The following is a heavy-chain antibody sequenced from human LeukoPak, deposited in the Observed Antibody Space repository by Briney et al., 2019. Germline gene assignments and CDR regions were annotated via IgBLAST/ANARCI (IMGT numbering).Heavy chain of an antibody. CDR1: GYTFSSYG. V-gene: IGHV1-18*01. J-gene: IGHJ6*03. Sequence: ASVKVSCKASGYTFSSYGISWVRQAPGQGLEWMGWMSANNVDRRYAQRVQDRLTMTADISASTAYMELRSLRSEDTAVYYCARGHYESPRDYYYMDVWGKGTTVTVSS. CDR3: ARGHYESPRDYYYMDV. D-gene: IGHD3-22*01. CDR2: MSANNVDR.